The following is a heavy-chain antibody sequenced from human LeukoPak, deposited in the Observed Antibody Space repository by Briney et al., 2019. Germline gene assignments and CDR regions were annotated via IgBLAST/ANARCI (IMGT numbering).Heavy chain of an antibody. V-gene: IGHV4-59*01. Sequence: SETLSLTCTVSGGSISSYYWSWIRQPPGKGLEWIGYIYYSGSTNYNPSLKSRVTISVDTSKNQFSLKLSSVTAADTAVYYCARGLSNGDYYDSSGYYIDYWGQGTLVTVSS. D-gene: IGHD3-22*01. J-gene: IGHJ4*02. CDR2: IYYSGST. CDR1: GGSISSYY. CDR3: ARGLSNGDYYDSSGYYIDY.